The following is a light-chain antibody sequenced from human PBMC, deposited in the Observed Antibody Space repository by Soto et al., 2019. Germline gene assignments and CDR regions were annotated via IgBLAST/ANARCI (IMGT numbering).Light chain of an antibody. CDR2: ADN. CDR3: AAWDDTLNGLYV. CDR1: NSNIGINT. V-gene: IGLV1-44*01. J-gene: IGLJ1*01. Sequence: QSVLTQPPSASGTPGQRVTISCSGSNSNIGINTVSWYQQVPGTAPRVLIYADNQRPSGVPDRFSGSESGTSASLAISWLQSEDEAAYYCAAWDDTLNGLYVFATGTKLTVL.